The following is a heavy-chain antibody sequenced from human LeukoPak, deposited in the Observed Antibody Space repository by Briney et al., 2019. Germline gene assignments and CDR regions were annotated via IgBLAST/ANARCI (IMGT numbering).Heavy chain of an antibody. D-gene: IGHD3-16*01. Sequence: KPGGSLRLSCAASGLTFSDYYMSWLRQAPGKGLEWVSYISIGSSYTNYADSVKGRFTISRDDAKNSLYLQMNSLRAEDTAVYYCARGHYELWFWGQGTLVTVSS. CDR3: ARGHYELWF. CDR2: ISIGSSYT. J-gene: IGHJ1*01. CDR1: GLTFSDYY. V-gene: IGHV3-11*06.